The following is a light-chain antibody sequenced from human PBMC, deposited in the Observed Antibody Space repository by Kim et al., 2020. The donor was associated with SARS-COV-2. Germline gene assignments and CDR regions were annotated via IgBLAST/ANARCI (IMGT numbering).Light chain of an antibody. Sequence: QSALTQPASVSGSPGQSITISCTVTSSYISGYNNVSWNQQYPGKAPKLMIYDVSKRPSGVSNRFSGSKSGNTASLTISGLQAEDEADYYCSSYSSNGYVFGTGTQVTVL. CDR1: SSYISGYNN. CDR3: SSYSSNGYV. V-gene: IGLV2-14*03. CDR2: DVS. J-gene: IGLJ1*01.